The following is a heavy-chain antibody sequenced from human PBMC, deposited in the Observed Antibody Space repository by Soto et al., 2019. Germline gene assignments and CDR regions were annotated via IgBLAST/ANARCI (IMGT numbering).Heavy chain of an antibody. D-gene: IGHD6-19*01. Sequence: QVQLVQSGAEVKKPGASVKVSCKTSGYTFTGYYIHWVRQAPGQGLEWMALINPNSGDTNYGHKFQGRVTLTRDTSINTVYMAVPSLRFDDTAVYYCAVAGLPFEYWGQGTLVTVFS. J-gene: IGHJ4*02. CDR2: INPNSGDT. CDR1: GYTFTGYY. V-gene: IGHV1-2*02. CDR3: AVAGLPFEY.